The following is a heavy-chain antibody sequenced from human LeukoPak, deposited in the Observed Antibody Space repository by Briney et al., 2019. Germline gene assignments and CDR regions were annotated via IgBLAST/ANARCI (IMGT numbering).Heavy chain of an antibody. CDR3: ARDTGSSGPIDY. Sequence: PGGSLRLSCAASGFTFSSYAMHWVRQAPGKGLEYVSVISSNGGSTYYANSVKGRFTISRDNSKNTLYLQMGSLRAEDMAVYYCARDTGSSGPIDYWGQGTLVTVSS. CDR2: ISSNGGST. V-gene: IGHV3-64*01. D-gene: IGHD3-22*01. CDR1: GFTFSSYA. J-gene: IGHJ4*02.